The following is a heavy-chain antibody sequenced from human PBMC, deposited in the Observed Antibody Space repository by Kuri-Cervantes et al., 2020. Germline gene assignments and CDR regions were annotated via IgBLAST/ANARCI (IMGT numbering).Heavy chain of an antibody. CDR1: GGSINSRSYY. D-gene: IGHD6-13*01. CDR3: ARGGSSWYLDFDY. J-gene: IGHJ4*02. Sequence: GSLRLSCTVSGGSINSRSYYWSWIRQPPGKGLEWIGEINHSGSTNYNPSLKSRVTISVDTSKNQFSLKLSSVTAADTAVYYCARGGSSWYLDFDYWGQGTLVTVSS. CDR2: INHSGST. V-gene: IGHV4-39*07.